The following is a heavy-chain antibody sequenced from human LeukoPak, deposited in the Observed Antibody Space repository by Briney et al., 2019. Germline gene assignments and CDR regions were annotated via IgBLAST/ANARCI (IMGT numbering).Heavy chain of an antibody. CDR2: IYYSGST. CDR3: ARGLRRYSSGWYERGAYFDY. J-gene: IGHJ4*02. V-gene: IGHV4-59*01. D-gene: IGHD6-19*01. CDR1: GGSISSYY. Sequence: SETLSLTCTVSGGSISSYYWSWIRQPPGKGLEWIGYIYYSGSTNYNPSLKSRVTILVDTSKNQFSLKLSSVTAADTAVYYCARGLRRYSSGWYERGAYFDYWGQGTLVTVSS.